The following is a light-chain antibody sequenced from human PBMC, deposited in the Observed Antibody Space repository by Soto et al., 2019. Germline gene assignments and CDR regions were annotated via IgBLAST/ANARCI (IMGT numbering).Light chain of an antibody. Sequence: EIVLTQSPGTLSLSPGERATLSCRASQSVSSNYLAWYQQTPGQAPRLLIYGASSRATGIPDRFSGSGSGTDFTLTISRLEPEDFAVYYCQQYGSSPRVTFGGGTKVLIK. J-gene: IGKJ4*01. CDR1: QSVSSNY. CDR2: GAS. V-gene: IGKV3-20*01. CDR3: QQYGSSPRVT.